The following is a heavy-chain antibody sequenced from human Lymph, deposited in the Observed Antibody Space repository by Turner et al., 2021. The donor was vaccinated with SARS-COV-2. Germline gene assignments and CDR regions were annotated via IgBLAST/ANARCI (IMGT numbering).Heavy chain of an antibody. V-gene: IGHV4-39*01. CDR2: IYYSGSN. CDR1: GCSISSSSHY. J-gene: IGHJ4*02. Sequence: LQLQESGPGLVKPSETLSPPCTVSGCSISSSSHYWGWIRQPPGRGLEWIGHIYYSGSNYYNPSLKSRVTISVDTSKNQFSLKLSSVTAADTAVYYWARLVRRAEYYFDYWGQGTLVTVSS. CDR3: ARLVRRAEYYFDY. D-gene: IGHD3-10*01.